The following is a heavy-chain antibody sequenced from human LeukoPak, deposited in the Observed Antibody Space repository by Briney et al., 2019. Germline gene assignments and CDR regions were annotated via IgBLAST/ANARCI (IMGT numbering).Heavy chain of an antibody. CDR3: ARGEGQAVSAFDY. J-gene: IGHJ4*02. CDR2: IHYSGST. CDR1: AGSISSYY. V-gene: IGHV4-59*01. Sequence: SETLSLTCTVSAGSISSYYWNWIRQPPGKGLEWLGYIHYSGSTKYNPSLESRVTISLDTAKNQFSLRLSSLTAADTAVYYCARGEGQAVSAFDYWGQGMLVTVSS. D-gene: IGHD2-21*02.